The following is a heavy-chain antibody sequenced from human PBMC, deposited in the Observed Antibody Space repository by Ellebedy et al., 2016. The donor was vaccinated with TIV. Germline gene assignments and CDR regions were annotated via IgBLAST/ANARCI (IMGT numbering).Heavy chain of an antibody. Sequence: GESLKISCKGSGYSFTSYWIGWVRQMPGKGLEWMGIIYPGDSDTRYSPSFQGQVTISADKSISTAYLQWSSLKASDTAMYYCARYTDCSSTSCYVGGDGGGSYFDYWGQGTLVTVSS. CDR3: ARYTDCSSTSCYVGGDGGGSYFDY. V-gene: IGHV5-51*01. CDR2: IYPGDSDT. D-gene: IGHD2-2*01. CDR1: GYSFTSYW. J-gene: IGHJ4*02.